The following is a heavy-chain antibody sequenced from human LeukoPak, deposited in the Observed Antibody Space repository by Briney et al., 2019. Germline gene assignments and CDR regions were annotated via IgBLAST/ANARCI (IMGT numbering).Heavy chain of an antibody. CDR2: IRSKAYGGTT. CDR1: EFTFGDYG. Sequence: GGSLRLSCLGSEFTFGDYGLTWVRQAPGKGLEWVGFIRSKAYGGTTEYAASVKGRFTISRDDSKGVAYLQMSSLKSEDTAVYYCGRVLYGSGTFTLYYNHHYMDVWGKGTAVAISS. CDR3: GRVLYGSGTFTLYYNHHYMDV. J-gene: IGHJ6*03. V-gene: IGHV3-49*04. D-gene: IGHD3-10*01.